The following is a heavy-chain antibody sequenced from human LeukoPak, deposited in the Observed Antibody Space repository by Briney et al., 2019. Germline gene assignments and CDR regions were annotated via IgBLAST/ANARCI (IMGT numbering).Heavy chain of an antibody. J-gene: IGHJ1*01. V-gene: IGHV1-2*02. CDR3: ARDLVGIAAAGYFLH. Sequence: ASVKVSCKASGYTFTGYYMHWVRQAPGQGLEWMGWINPNSGGTNYAQKFQGRVTMTRDTSISTAYMELSRLRSDDTAVYYCARDLVGIAAAGYFLHWGQGTLVTVSS. CDR1: GYTFTGYY. CDR2: INPNSGGT. D-gene: IGHD6-13*01.